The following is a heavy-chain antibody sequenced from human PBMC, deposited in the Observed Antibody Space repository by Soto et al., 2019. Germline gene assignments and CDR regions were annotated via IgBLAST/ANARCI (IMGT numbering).Heavy chain of an antibody. CDR2: IKQDGSEK. V-gene: IGHV3-7*01. D-gene: IGHD6-13*01. CDR3: ARFFSSSWFSWFDP. Sequence: WGSLRLSCAASGFTFSSYWITLFRQSPLKWLEWMANIKQDGSEKYYVNSVKGRFTISRDNAKNSLYLQMNSLRAEDTAVYYCARFFSSSWFSWFDPWGQGTLVTVSS. CDR1: GFTFSSYW. J-gene: IGHJ5*02.